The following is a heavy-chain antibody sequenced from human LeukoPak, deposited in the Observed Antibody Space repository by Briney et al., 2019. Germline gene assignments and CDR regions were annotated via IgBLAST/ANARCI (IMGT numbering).Heavy chain of an antibody. Sequence: GGSLRLSCAASGFTFSNYWMSWVRQAPGKGLEWVANINQDVSEKYYVDSVKGRFTISRDNAKNSVYLQMSGLRAEDTAVYYCARDISGWYNLDYWGQGTLVTVSS. J-gene: IGHJ4*02. CDR2: INQDVSEK. D-gene: IGHD6-19*01. V-gene: IGHV3-7*04. CDR3: ARDISGWYNLDY. CDR1: GFTFSNYW.